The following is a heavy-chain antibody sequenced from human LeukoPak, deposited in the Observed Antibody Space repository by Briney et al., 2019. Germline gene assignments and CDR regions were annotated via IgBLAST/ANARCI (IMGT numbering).Heavy chain of an antibody. CDR1: GYTLTELS. D-gene: IGHD3-22*01. J-gene: IGHJ3*02. CDR3: ATDGNNYDSSGRPIRTLDI. V-gene: IGHV1-24*01. CDR2: FDPEDGET. Sequence: ASVKVSCKVSGYTLTELSMHWVRQAPGKGLEWMGGFDPEDGETIYAQKFQGRVTMTEDTSTDTAYMELVSLRSEDTAVYYCATDGNNYDSSGRPIRTLDIWGQGTMVTVSS.